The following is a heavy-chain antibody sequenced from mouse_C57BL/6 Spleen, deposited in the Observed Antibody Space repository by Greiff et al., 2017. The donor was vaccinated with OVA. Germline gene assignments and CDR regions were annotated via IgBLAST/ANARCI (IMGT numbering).Heavy chain of an antibody. CDR2: IYPGDGDT. CDR3: ARGNYYGSSRGWYFDV. CDR1: GYAFSSYW. J-gene: IGHJ1*03. Sequence: QVQLKESGAELVKPGASVKISCKASGYAFSSYWMNWVKQRPGKGLEWIGQIYPGDGDTNYNGKFTGKATLTADKSASTAYMQLSSLTSEDSAVYFCARGNYYGSSRGWYFDVWGTGTTVTVSS. V-gene: IGHV1-80*01. D-gene: IGHD1-1*01.